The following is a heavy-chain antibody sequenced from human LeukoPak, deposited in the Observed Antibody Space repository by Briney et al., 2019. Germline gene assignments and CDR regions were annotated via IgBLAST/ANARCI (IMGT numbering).Heavy chain of an antibody. Sequence: PGGSLRLSCAASGFTFSDYYMSWIRQAPGKGLEWVSYISSSGSTIYYADSVKGRFTISRDNSKNTLFLQMNSLRAEDTAVYYCAKISGYYPSDYWGQGTLVTVSS. D-gene: IGHD3-22*01. V-gene: IGHV3-11*04. CDR1: GFTFSDYY. CDR2: ISSSGSTI. J-gene: IGHJ4*02. CDR3: AKISGYYPSDY.